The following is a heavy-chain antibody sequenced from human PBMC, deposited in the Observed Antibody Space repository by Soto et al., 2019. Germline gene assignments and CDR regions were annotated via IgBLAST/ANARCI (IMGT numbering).Heavy chain of an antibody. V-gene: IGHV4-34*01. CDR1: SGSFSHYY. Sequence: SSETLSLTCSIYSGSFSHYYWNWIRQSPGKGLEWIGKIKHSGSSNYNPPLRSRVSISVDMSKNQFSLRLTSVTAADTAVYYCARGGSSDWQVALDIWGQGTMVTVSS. J-gene: IGHJ3*02. CDR2: IKHSGSS. D-gene: IGHD6-19*01. CDR3: ARGGSSDWQVALDI.